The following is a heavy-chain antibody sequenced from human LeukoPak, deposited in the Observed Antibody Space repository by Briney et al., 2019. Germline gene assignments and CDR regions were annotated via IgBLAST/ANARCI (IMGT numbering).Heavy chain of an antibody. Sequence: SQTLSLTCAISGDSVSSNSAAWNWIRQSPSRGLEWLGRTYYRSKWYNDYALSVKSRISINPDTSKNQFSLRLNSVTPEDTAVYYCARVQQLGQGFHYWGLGTLVTVSS. D-gene: IGHD6-13*01. CDR1: GDSVSSNSAA. J-gene: IGHJ4*02. V-gene: IGHV6-1*01. CDR3: ARVQQLGQGFHY. CDR2: TYYRSKWYN.